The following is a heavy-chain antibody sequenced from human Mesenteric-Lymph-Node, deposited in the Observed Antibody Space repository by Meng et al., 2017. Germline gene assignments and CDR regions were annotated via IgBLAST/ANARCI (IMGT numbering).Heavy chain of an antibody. D-gene: IGHD5-24*01. J-gene: IGHJ3*02. CDR1: GFTFDDYA. V-gene: IGHV3-9*01. CDR2: ISWNSGSI. Sequence: GGSLRLSCAASGFTFDDYAMHWVRQAPGKGLEWVSGISWNSGSIGYADSVKGRFTISRDNAKDSLYLQMNSLRAEDTAVYYCARGSKDGYNYWDFDIWGQGTMVTVSS. CDR3: ARGSKDGYNYWDFDI.